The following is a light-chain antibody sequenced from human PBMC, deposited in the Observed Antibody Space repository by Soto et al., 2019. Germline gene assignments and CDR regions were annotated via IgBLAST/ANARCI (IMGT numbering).Light chain of an antibody. J-gene: IGKJ4*01. Sequence: EIVLTQSPAALSLSPGERATLSCRASQSVSSYLAWYQQKPGQAPRLLIYDASNRATGIPARFSGSGSGTDFTLTISSLEPEDFAVYYCQQRSNWPPPTFVGGTKVEIK. V-gene: IGKV3-11*01. CDR1: QSVSSY. CDR2: DAS. CDR3: QQRSNWPPPT.